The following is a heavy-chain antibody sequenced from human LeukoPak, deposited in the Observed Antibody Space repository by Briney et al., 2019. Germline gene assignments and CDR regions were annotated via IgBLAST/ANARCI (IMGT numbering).Heavy chain of an antibody. J-gene: IGHJ6*03. D-gene: IGHD3-22*01. CDR1: GGSISSSSYY. Sequence: SETLSLTCTVSGGSISSSSYYWGWIRQPPGKGLEWIGSIYYSGSTYYNPSLKSRVTISVDTSKNQFSLKLSSVTAADTAVYYCARDAPYYYDSSGYYPHYMDVWGKGTTVTVSS. CDR3: ARDAPYYYDSSGYYPHYMDV. V-gene: IGHV4-39*07. CDR2: IYYSGST.